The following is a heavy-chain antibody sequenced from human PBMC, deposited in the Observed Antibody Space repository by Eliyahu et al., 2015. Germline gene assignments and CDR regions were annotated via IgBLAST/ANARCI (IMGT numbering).Heavy chain of an antibody. D-gene: IGHD2-15*01. CDR1: GFHFNGYX. Sequence: QXQLVESGGGVVQPGKSLSLSFAVSGFHFNGYXMNWVRLAPGKGLEWXAFISYDGHKKDYGDFAKGRFTISRDNSKNTLQLHMDSLTADDTAVYYCARDPYGSTSGPLDFWGQGTLVIVSS. CDR3: ARDPYGSTSGPLDF. CDR2: ISYDGHKK. J-gene: IGHJ4*02. V-gene: IGHV3-30*04.